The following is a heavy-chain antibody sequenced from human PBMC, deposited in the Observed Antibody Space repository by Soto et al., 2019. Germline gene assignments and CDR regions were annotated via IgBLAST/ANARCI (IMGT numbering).Heavy chain of an antibody. V-gene: IGHV3-23*01. D-gene: IGHD2-21*01. CDR3: AKDLVDPTPWFDP. Sequence: GGSLRLSCASSGVTVDDYAMHWVRQAPGKGLEWVSDISGSGGSTDYADSVKGRFTISRDNSKNTLYLQMNSLRAEDTVVYYCAKDLVDPTPWFDPWGQGTLVTVSS. CDR1: GVTVDDYA. J-gene: IGHJ5*02. CDR2: ISGSGGST.